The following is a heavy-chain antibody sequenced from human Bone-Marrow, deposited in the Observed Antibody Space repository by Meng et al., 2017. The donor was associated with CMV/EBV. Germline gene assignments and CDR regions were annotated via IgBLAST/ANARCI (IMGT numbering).Heavy chain of an antibody. CDR1: GYTFTDYY. D-gene: IGHD2-2*01. Sequence: ASVKVSCKASGYTFTDYYMHWVRQAPGQGLEWMGWINPNSGGTNYAQNFQGRVTMTRDTSISAAYMELSRLRSDDTAVYYCARTKREYQLLLGYYYYGMDVWGQGTTVTVSS. CDR2: INPNSGGT. V-gene: IGHV1-2*02. CDR3: ARTKREYQLLLGYYYYGMDV. J-gene: IGHJ6*02.